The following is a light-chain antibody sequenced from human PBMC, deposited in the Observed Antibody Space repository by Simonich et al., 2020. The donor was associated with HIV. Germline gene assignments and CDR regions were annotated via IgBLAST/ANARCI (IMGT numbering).Light chain of an antibody. V-gene: IGLV2-23*01. CDR3: CSYAGSSSFWV. CDR2: EGT. J-gene: IGLJ3*02. CDR1: SSDVGKYNL. Sequence: QSALTQPSSVSGSPGQSITISCTGTSSDVGKYNLISWYHHHPGKAPKLMRYEGTKRPSGVSNRFSGSMSGNTASLTISGLQAEDEADYYCCSYAGSSSFWVFGGGTKLTVL.